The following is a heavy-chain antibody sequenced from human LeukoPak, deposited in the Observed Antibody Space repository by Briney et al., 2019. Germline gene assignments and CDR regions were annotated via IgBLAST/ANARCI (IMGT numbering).Heavy chain of an antibody. V-gene: IGHV3-23*01. J-gene: IGHJ4*02. Sequence: GGSLRLSCAASGFTFSSYAMSWVRQAPGKGLEWVSAISGSGGSTYYADSVKGRFTISRDNSKNTLYLQMNSLRAEDTAVYYCAGPESSGWSYYFDYWGQGTLVTVSS. CDR1: GFTFSSYA. CDR3: AGPESSGWSYYFDY. D-gene: IGHD6-19*01. CDR2: ISGSGGST.